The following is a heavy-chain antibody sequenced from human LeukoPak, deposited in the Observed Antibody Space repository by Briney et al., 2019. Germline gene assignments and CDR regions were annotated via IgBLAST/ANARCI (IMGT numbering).Heavy chain of an antibody. CDR1: GFTFSLYA. J-gene: IGHJ4*02. CDR2: ISSSGSTI. CDR3: ARDLRGAVAGTEGNY. D-gene: IGHD6-19*01. Sequence: GGSLRLSCAASGFTFSLYAMNWVRQAPGKGRGWVSYISSSGSTIYYADSVKGRFTTSRDNAKNSLYLQMNSLRAEDTAVYYCARDLRGAVAGTEGNYWGQGTLVTVSS. V-gene: IGHV3-48*03.